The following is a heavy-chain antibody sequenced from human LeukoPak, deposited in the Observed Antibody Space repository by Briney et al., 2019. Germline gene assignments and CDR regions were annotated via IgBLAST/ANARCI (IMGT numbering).Heavy chain of an antibody. CDR1: GGSISSSSYY. J-gene: IGHJ2*01. CDR2: IYCSGST. Sequence: SETLSLTCTVSGGSISSSSYYWGWIRQPPGKGLEWIGSIYCSGSTYYNPSLKSRVTISVDTSKNQFSLKLSSVTAADTAVYYCARPAIAARNWYFDLWGRGTLVTVSS. CDR3: ARPAIAARNWYFDL. V-gene: IGHV4-39*01. D-gene: IGHD6-6*01.